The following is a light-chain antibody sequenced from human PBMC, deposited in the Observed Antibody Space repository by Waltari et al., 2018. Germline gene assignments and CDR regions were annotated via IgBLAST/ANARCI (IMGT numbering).Light chain of an antibody. J-gene: IGLJ2*01. CDR3: TSYGGDNNIVI. V-gene: IGLV2-8*01. CDR2: EVN. CDR1: TNDLGRYDH. Sequence: QSALTPPPSASGSPGQSVTISCIGTTNDLGRYDHVSWYQQHPGKAPKFIIFEVNKRPSGVPDRFSGSKSGNTASLTVSGLQAEDEADYYCTSYGGDNNIVIFGGGTKLTVL.